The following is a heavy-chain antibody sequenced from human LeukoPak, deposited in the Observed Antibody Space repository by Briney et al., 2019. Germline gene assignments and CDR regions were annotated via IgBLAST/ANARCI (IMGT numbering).Heavy chain of an antibody. Sequence: PGGSLRLSCAASGFTFSDYYMGWIRQAPGKGLEWVSHISSSGSSIYYANSVKGRFTISRDNAKNSLYLQMNSLRAEDTAVYYCARDLGNSGTYYLGGWFDPWGQGTLVTVSS. CDR3: ARDLGNSGTYYLGGWFDP. J-gene: IGHJ5*02. CDR2: ISSSGSSI. V-gene: IGHV3-11*01. CDR1: GFTFSDYY. D-gene: IGHD1-26*01.